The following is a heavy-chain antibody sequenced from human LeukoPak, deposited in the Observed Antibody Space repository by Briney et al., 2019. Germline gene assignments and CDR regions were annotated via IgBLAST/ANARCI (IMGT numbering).Heavy chain of an antibody. V-gene: IGHV3-23*01. CDR3: AKPGPYYYDSSGYYDPAFDI. CDR2: ISGSGGST. J-gene: IGHJ3*02. Sequence: GGSLRLSCAASGFTFSSYAMSWVRQAPGKGLEWVSAISGSGGSTYYADSVKGRFTISRDNSKNTLYLQMNSLRAEDTAVYYCAKPGPYYYDSSGYYDPAFDIWGQGTMVTVSS. D-gene: IGHD3-22*01. CDR1: GFTFSSYA.